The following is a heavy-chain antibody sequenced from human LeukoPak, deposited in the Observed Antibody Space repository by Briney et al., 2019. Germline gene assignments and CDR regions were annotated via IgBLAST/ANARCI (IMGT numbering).Heavy chain of an antibody. CDR1: GGSISSYY. J-gene: IGHJ4*02. V-gene: IGHV4-59*01. Sequence: PSETLSLTCTVSGGSISSYYWSWIRQPPGKGLEWIGYIYYSGSTNYNPSLKSRVTISVDTSKNQFSLKLSSVTAADTAVYYCVGRGYSYGYRREFDYWGQGTLVTVSS. D-gene: IGHD5-18*01. CDR2: IYYSGST. CDR3: VGRGYSYGYRREFDY.